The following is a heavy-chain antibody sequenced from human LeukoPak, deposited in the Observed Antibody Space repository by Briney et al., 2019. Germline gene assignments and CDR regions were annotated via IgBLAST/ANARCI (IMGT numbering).Heavy chain of an antibody. CDR3: AKSSSFYDSSGYLYY. D-gene: IGHD3-22*01. CDR2: ISGDGGST. CDR1: GFTFDDYA. J-gene: IGHJ4*02. V-gene: IGHV3-43*02. Sequence: GGSLRLSCAASGFTFDDYAMHWVRQAPGKGLEWVSLISGDGGSTYYADSVKGRFTISRDNSTNSLYLQMNRLRTEDTALYYCAKSSSFYDSSGYLYYWGQGTLVTVSS.